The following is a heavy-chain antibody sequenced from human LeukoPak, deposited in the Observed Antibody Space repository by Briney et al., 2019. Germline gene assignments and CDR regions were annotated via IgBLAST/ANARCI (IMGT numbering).Heavy chain of an antibody. J-gene: IGHJ5*02. CDR1: GGSTSSYY. Sequence: SETLSLTCIVSGGSTSSYYWSWIRQPAGKGLEWIGRIYTSGSTNYNPSLESRVTMSIDTSKNQFSLNLSSVTAADTAIYYCATQHDEDWFDPWGQGTLVTVSS. CDR2: IYTSGST. CDR3: ATQHDEDWFDP. V-gene: IGHV4-4*07. D-gene: IGHD1-1*01.